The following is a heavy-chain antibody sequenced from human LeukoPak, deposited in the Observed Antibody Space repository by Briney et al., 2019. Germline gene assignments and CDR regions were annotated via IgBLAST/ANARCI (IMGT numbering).Heavy chain of an antibody. V-gene: IGHV3-23*01. CDR3: AKDGVAAPPDLDY. D-gene: IGHD6-13*01. Sequence: GGSLRLSCAASGFTFSSYAMSWVRQAPVKGLEWVSGISASGGSTYYADSVKGRFTISRDNAKNSLYLQMNSLRAEDTAVYYCAKDGVAAPPDLDYWGQGTLVTVSS. CDR2: ISASGGST. CDR1: GFTFSSYA. J-gene: IGHJ4*02.